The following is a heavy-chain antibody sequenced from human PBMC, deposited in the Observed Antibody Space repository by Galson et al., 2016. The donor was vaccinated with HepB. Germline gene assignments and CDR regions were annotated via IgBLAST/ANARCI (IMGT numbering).Heavy chain of an antibody. D-gene: IGHD3-10*01. CDR2: VFYTGSA. CDR1: GGSVTSGDYF. CDR3: ARYYYGSGIPTYAFDV. Sequence: SETLSLTCTVSGGSVTSGDYFWAWVRQPPGKGLEWIGHVFYTGSAIYNPSLKSRVTITVDTSKNQFSLKLTSVSAADTALYHCARYYYGSGIPTYAFDVWGQGTVVLVSS. V-gene: IGHV4-61*08. J-gene: IGHJ3*01.